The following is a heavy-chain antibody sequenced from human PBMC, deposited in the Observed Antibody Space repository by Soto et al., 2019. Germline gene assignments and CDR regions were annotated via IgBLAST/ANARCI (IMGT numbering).Heavy chain of an antibody. D-gene: IGHD3-16*01. CDR3: AHTWGLPFDY. Sequence: QITLKESGPPLVKPTQTLTLTCTYSGFSLRTTGVGVGWIRQPPGKALEWLGIIYWNDDKRYSPSLKSTFTLTSDIAKRQVVLTLTNMAPVDTATYYCAHTWGLPFDYWGQGTLVIVSS. V-gene: IGHV2-5*01. J-gene: IGHJ4*02. CDR1: GFSLRTTGVG. CDR2: IYWNDDK.